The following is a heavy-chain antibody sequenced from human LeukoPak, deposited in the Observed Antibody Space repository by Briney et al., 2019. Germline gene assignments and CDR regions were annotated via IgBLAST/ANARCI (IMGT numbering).Heavy chain of an antibody. CDR1: GGTLSSYA. CDR3: ALPRGRTNWFDP. CDR2: IIPIFGTA. V-gene: IGHV1-69*05. D-gene: IGHD1-14*01. J-gene: IGHJ5*02. Sequence: SVKVSCKASGGTLSSYAISWVRQAPGQGLEWMGRIIPIFGTANYAQKFQGRVTITTDESTSTAYMELSSLRSEDTAVYYCALPRGRTNWFDPWGQGTLVTVSS.